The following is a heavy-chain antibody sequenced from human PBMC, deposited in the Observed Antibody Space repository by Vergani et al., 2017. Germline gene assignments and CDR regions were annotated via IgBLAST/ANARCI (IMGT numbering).Heavy chain of an antibody. CDR2: ISYDGSNK. Sequence: QVQLVESGGGVVQPGRSLRLSCAASGFTFSSYGMHWVRQAPGKGLEWVAVISYDGSNKYYADSVKGRFTISRDNSKNTLYLQMNSLRAEDTAVYYCATSSVPWFGELSSAYYWGQGTLVTVSS. J-gene: IGHJ4*02. D-gene: IGHD3-10*01. V-gene: IGHV3-30*03. CDR1: GFTFSSYG. CDR3: ATSSVPWFGELSSAYY.